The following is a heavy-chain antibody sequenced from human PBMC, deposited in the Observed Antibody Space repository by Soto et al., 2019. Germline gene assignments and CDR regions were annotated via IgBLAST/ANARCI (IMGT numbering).Heavy chain of an antibody. V-gene: IGHV3-30*18. CDR3: AKGFGWNYLDY. J-gene: IGHJ4*02. Sequence: QVQLVESGGGVVQPGRSLRLSCAASGFTFSNYGLHWVRQAPGKGLEWVALISYDGTDKYYADSVKGRFTISRDNSKNTLYRQMNSLRTEDTAVYYCAKGFGWNYLDYWGQGTLVTVSS. CDR1: GFTFSNYG. CDR2: ISYDGTDK. D-gene: IGHD1-1*01.